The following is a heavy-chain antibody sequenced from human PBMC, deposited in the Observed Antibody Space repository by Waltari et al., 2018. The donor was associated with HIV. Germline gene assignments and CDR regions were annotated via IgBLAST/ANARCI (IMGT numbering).Heavy chain of an antibody. D-gene: IGHD3-10*01. V-gene: IGHV3-21*01. CDR2: ISSGSSYI. CDR3: ARVNTMVQGVRVYYYGMDV. J-gene: IGHJ6*02. CDR1: GFTFRNFR. Sequence: EVQLAESGGGLVKLGGSLRLFCSASGFTFRNFRMNWVRWSPGEGLERVSSISSGSSYIYYADSVKGRFTIYRDNAKNSLYLQMNSLRVEDTAVYYCARVNTMVQGVRVYYYGMDVWGQGTTVTVSS.